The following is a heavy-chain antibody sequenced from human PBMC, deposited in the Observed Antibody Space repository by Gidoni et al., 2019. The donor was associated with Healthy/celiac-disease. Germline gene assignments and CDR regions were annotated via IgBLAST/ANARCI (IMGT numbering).Heavy chain of an antibody. Sequence: QVQLVESGGGVVQPGRSLRLSCAASGFTFSSYGMHWVRQAPGKGLEWVAVIWYDGSNKYYADSVKGRFTISRDNSKHTLYLQMNSLRAEDTAVYYCARSVVVPAASYFDYWGQGTLVTVSS. V-gene: IGHV3-33*01. D-gene: IGHD2-2*01. CDR2: IWYDGSNK. CDR1: GFTFSSYG. J-gene: IGHJ4*02. CDR3: ARSVVVPAASYFDY.